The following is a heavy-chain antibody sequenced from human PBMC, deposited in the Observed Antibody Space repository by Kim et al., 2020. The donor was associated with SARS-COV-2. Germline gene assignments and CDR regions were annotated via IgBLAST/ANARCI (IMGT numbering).Heavy chain of an antibody. V-gene: IGHV1-3*01. Sequence: ASVKVSCKASGYTFTSSHMHWVRQAPGQGLECMGWINAGHGNTEYSHKFRGRVTITRDTSTNTVYMEMSSLRSEDTAVYFCATRRDNLISFNWGQGNLVTVSS. CDR3: ATRRDNLISFN. J-gene: IGHJ4*02. CDR2: INAGHGNT. CDR1: GYTFTSSH.